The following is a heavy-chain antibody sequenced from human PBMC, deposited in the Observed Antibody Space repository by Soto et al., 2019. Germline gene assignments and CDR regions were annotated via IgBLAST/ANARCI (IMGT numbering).Heavy chain of an antibody. D-gene: IGHD4-17*01. Sequence: VASVKVSCKASGYTFTGYYMHWVRQAPGQGIEWMGWINPNSGGTNYAQKLQGWVTMTRDTSISTAYMELSRLRSDDTAVYYCAVSWTTYGMDVWGQGTTVTVSS. CDR1: GYTFTGYY. J-gene: IGHJ6*02. CDR3: AVSWTTYGMDV. V-gene: IGHV1-2*04. CDR2: INPNSGGT.